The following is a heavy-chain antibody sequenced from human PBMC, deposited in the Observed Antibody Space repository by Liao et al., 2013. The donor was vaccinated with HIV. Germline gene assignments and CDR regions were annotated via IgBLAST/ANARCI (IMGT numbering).Heavy chain of an antibody. CDR2: IYYSGNT. CDR1: GDSVSNYY. V-gene: IGHV4-59*02. Sequence: QVQLQQWGAGKLEPSETLSLTCTVSGDSVSNYYWSWIRQPPGKGLEWIGYIYYSGNTNYNPSLKSRVTIAVDTSKNQFSLRLSSVTAADTALYYCARWELLRYAFDIWGQGTMVTVSS. CDR3: ARWELLRYAFDI. J-gene: IGHJ3*02. D-gene: IGHD1-26*01.